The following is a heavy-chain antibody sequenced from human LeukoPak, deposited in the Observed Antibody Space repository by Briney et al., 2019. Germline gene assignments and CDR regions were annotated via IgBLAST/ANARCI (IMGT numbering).Heavy chain of an antibody. Sequence: SVKVSCKASGGTFSSYAISWVRQAPGQGLEWMGGIIPIFGTANYAQKFQGRVTITTDESTSTAYMELSSLRSEDTAVYYCARDGTGNAVYYYYMDVWGKGTTVTVSS. J-gene: IGHJ6*03. D-gene: IGHD3/OR15-3a*01. V-gene: IGHV1-69*05. CDR3: ARDGTGNAVYYYYMDV. CDR2: IIPIFGTA. CDR1: GGTFSSYA.